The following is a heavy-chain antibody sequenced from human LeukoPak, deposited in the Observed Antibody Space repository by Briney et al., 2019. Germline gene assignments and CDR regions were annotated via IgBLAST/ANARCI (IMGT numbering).Heavy chain of an antibody. J-gene: IGHJ3*02. CDR3: TRDPYYFDSSGYHHHAFDI. D-gene: IGHD3-22*01. V-gene: IGHV3-49*04. CDR1: GFTFRDYA. CDR2: IRSKVYGGTT. Sequence: PGGSLRLSCTGFGFTFRDYAVSWVRQAPGKGLECIGFIRSKVYGGTTEYAASVKGRFTISRDDSKSIAYLQMNSLKTEDTAVYYCTRDPYYFDSSGYHHHAFDIWGQGTMVAVSS.